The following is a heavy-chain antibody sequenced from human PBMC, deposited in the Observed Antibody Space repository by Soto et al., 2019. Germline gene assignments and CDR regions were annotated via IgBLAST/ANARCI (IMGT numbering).Heavy chain of an antibody. CDR1: GGSISNYY. J-gene: IGHJ5*02. CDR2: IYYSGST. CDR3: ARRGLRSNWFDP. D-gene: IGHD3-10*01. V-gene: IGHV4-59*01. Sequence: PSETLSLTCTVSGGSISNYYWSWIRQPPGKGLEWIGYIYYSGSTNYNPSLKSRVTISVDTSKNQFSLKLSSVTAADTAVYYCARRGLRSNWFDPWGQGTLVTVSS.